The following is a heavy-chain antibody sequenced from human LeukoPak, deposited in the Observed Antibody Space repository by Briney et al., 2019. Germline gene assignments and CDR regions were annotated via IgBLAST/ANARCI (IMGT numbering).Heavy chain of an antibody. D-gene: IGHD3-22*01. V-gene: IGHV4-39*07. CDR1: GGSISSSSYY. J-gene: IGHJ5*02. CDR3: AREPGYSDNWFDP. Sequence: SETLSLTCTVSGGSISSSSYYWGWIRQPPGKGLEWIGSIYHSGSTYYNPSLKSRVTISVDTSKNQFSLKLSSVTAADTAVYYCAREPGYSDNWFDPWGQGTLVTVSS. CDR2: IYHSGST.